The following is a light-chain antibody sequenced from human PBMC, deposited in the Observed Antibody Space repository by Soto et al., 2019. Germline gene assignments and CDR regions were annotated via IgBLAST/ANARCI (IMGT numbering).Light chain of an antibody. CDR3: QQYTNWPRT. Sequence: EIVMTQSPATLSVSPGERATLSCRASQSVSSKLGWYQQKPGQAPRLLIYGASIRATGIPARFSGSGSGTEFTLTISSLQSEDFAVYYCQQYTNWPRTFGPGTKVDIK. CDR2: GAS. J-gene: IGKJ3*01. CDR1: QSVSSK. V-gene: IGKV3-15*01.